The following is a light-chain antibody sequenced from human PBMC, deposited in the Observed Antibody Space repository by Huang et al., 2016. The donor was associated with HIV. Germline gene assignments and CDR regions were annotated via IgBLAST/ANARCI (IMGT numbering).Light chain of an antibody. J-gene: IGKJ2*01. CDR2: ASS. Sequence: DVQMTQSPTSLSASVEDRVTIACRASRNSSNYLNWYQQKPGKAPKRLIYASSTLPRGVPSGFSGSGSGTDFTLTISSLQPEDFAVYYCQQSYRTPYTFGQGTKVEIK. V-gene: IGKV1-39*01. CDR3: QQSYRTPYT. CDR1: RNSSNY.